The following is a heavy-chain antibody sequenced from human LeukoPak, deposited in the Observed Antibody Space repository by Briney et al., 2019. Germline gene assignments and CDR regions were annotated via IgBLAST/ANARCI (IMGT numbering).Heavy chain of an antibody. Sequence: GGSLRLSCAASGFTFSSYSMNWVRQAPGKGLEWVSSISSSSSYIYYADSVKGRFTISRDNAKNSLYLQMNSLRAEDTAVYYCARDLKPYQLLDGNWFDPWGQGTLVTVSS. D-gene: IGHD2-2*01. CDR1: GFTFSSYS. J-gene: IGHJ5*02. CDR2: ISSSSSYI. V-gene: IGHV3-21*01. CDR3: ARDLKPYQLLDGNWFDP.